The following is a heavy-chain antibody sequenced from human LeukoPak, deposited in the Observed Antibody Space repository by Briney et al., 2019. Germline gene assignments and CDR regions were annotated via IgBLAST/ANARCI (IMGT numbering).Heavy chain of an antibody. CDR2: ISSSSSYI. J-gene: IGHJ4*02. CDR1: GFTFSSYS. D-gene: IGHD3-10*01. Sequence: PGGSLRLSCAASGFTFSSYSMNWVRQAPGKGLEWVSSISSSSSYIYCADSVKGRFTISRDNAKNSLYLQMNSLRAEDTAVYYCARDPGTIWSDYWGQGTLVTVSS. CDR3: ARDPGTIWSDY. V-gene: IGHV3-21*01.